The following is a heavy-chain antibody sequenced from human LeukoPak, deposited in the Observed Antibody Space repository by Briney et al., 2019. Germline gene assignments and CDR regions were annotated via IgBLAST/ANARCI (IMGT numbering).Heavy chain of an antibody. V-gene: IGHV4-4*07. D-gene: IGHD4-23*01. J-gene: IGHJ6*03. CDR1: GGSISSFY. CDR3: ARCNDYGGNSLLRYYYYYMDV. CDR2: IYISVST. Sequence: SETLSLTCTVSGGSISSFYWSCVPPPAQERLECIVRIYISVSTNYNPSLKSRVTMSVDTSKNQFSLKLSSVTAADTAVYYCARCNDYGGNSLLRYYYYYMDVWGKGTTVTVYS.